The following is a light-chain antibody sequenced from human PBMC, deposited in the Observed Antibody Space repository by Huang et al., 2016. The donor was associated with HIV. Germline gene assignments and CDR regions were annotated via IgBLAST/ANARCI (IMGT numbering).Light chain of an antibody. V-gene: IGKV3-20*01. Sequence: EIVLTQSPGTLSLSPGESATLSCRASENVSKNYLVWYQQKPGQPPRLLIYGASSRAAGIPDSFSGSGSGTDFTLTITRLEPEDFAVYYCQQYGTSPRTFGGGTRVEI. J-gene: IGKJ4*01. CDR3: QQYGTSPRT. CDR2: GAS. CDR1: ENVSKNY.